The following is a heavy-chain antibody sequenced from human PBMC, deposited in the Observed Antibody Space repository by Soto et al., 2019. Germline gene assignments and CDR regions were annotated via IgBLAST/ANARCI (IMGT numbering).Heavy chain of an antibody. J-gene: IGHJ4*02. Sequence: SETLSLTCTVSGGSISSSSYYWGWIRQPPGKGLEWIGSIYYSGSTYYNPSLKSRVTISVDTSKNQFSLKLSSVTAADTAVYYCAGHYVLLWFGELSEDHDYWGQGTLVTVSS. CDR1: GGSISSSSYY. CDR2: IYYSGST. CDR3: AGHYVLLWFGELSEDHDY. D-gene: IGHD3-10*01. V-gene: IGHV4-39*01.